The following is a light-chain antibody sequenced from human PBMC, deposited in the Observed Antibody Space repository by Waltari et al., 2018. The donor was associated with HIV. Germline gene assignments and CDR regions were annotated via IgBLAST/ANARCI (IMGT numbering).Light chain of an antibody. Sequence: EIVLTQSPGTLSLSPGERSTLSCSASQTIGSSYLACYQQKPGQAPRLLIFGASTRATGIPDRFSGSGAGTYFTLTISRLEPEDFAVYYCQHFGSSRTFGQGTKVEIK. J-gene: IGKJ1*01. CDR1: QTIGSSY. CDR2: GAS. CDR3: QHFGSSRT. V-gene: IGKV3-20*01.